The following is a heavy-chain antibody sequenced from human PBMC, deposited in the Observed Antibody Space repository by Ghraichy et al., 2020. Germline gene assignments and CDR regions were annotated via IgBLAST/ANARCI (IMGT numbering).Heavy chain of an antibody. V-gene: IGHV1-46*01. D-gene: IGHD4-11*01. CDR3: ARDRKDSNYLLYLYYYGMDV. CDR1: GYTFTSYY. J-gene: IGHJ6*02. CDR2: INPSGGST. Sequence: ATVKVSCKASGYTFTSYYMHWVRQAPGQGLEWMGIINPSGGSTSYAQKFQGRVTMTRDTSTSTVYMELSSLRSEDTAVYYCARDRKDSNYLLYLYYYGMDVWGQGTTVTVSS.